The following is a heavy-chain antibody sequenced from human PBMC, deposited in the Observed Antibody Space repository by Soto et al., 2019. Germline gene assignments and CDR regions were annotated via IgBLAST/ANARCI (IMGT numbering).Heavy chain of an antibody. V-gene: IGHV1-8*01. CDR2: MNPNSGNT. J-gene: IGHJ3*02. Sequence: QVQLVQSGAEVKKPGASVKVSCKTSGYTFTSYDINWVRQATGQGLEWMGWMNPNSGNTGYAQKFQGRVTMTRNTSISTSFMELSSLRSEDTAVYYSARGEKNRLSDALDIWGQGTVVTVSS. CDR3: ARGEKNRLSDALDI. CDR1: GYTFTSYD.